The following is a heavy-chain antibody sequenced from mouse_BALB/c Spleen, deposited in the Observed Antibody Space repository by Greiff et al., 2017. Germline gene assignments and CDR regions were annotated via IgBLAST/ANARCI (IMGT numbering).Heavy chain of an antibody. D-gene: IGHD2-3*01. CDR1: GFTFSSYA. J-gene: IGHJ4*01. V-gene: IGHV5-6-5*01. CDR3: ARGDGYYIYYYAMDY. CDR2: ISSGGST. Sequence: EVQVVESGGGLVKPGGSLKLSCAASGFTFSSYAMSWVRQTPEKRLEWVASISSGGSTYYTDSVKGRFTISRDNARNILYLQMSSLRSEDTAMYYCARGDGYYIYYYAMDYWGQGTSVTVSS.